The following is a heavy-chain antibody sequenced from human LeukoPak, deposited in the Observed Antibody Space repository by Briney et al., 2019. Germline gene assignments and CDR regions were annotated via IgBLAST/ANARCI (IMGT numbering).Heavy chain of an antibody. V-gene: IGHV3-21*01. J-gene: IGHJ3*02. CDR3: AKYQTGTWTSYDSSDI. D-gene: IGHD1-7*01. Sequence: GGSLRLXCTASGFSFSSPGMNWVRQAPGKGLEWVSSINGESTFKVYADSVKGRFTISRDNAKNSLYLQMDSLRAEDTAVYYCAKYQTGTWTSYDSSDIWGQGTLVTVSS. CDR2: INGESTFK. CDR1: GFSFSSPG.